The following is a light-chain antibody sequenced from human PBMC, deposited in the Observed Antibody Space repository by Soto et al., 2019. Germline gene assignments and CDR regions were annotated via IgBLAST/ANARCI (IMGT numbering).Light chain of an antibody. Sequence: DIQMTQSPPSLSASVGDRVTITCRASQTIGTYLNWYQKKPEKPPKLLIYDASNLQTGVPSRFSGSGSGTEFTLTINSLQPEDFVTYYCQQSTRYPITFGHPTRLEI. CDR3: QQSTRYPIT. CDR1: QTIGTY. J-gene: IGKJ5*01. V-gene: IGKV1-17*01. CDR2: DAS.